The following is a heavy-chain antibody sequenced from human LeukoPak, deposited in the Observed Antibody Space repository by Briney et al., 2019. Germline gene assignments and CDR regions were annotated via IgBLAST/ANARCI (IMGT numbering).Heavy chain of an antibody. V-gene: IGHV4-31*03. D-gene: IGHD2-2*03. CDR1: GGSISSGGYY. CDR3: ARIGYCSSTSCYHNWFDP. CDR2: IYYSGST. J-gene: IGHJ5*02. Sequence: PSETLSLTCTVSGGSISSGGYYWSWIRQHPGKGLEWIGYIYYSGSTYYNPSFTSRVTISVDTSKNQFSLKLSSVTAADTAVYYCARIGYCSSTSCYHNWFDPWGQGTLVTVSS.